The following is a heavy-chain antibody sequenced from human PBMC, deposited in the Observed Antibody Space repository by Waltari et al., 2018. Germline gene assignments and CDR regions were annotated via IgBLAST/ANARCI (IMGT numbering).Heavy chain of an antibody. J-gene: IGHJ6*02. V-gene: IGHV1-2*06. CDR1: GYTFTGSY. D-gene: IGHD6-6*01. Sequence: QVQLVQSGAEVKKPGASVKVSCKASGYTFTGSYMHWVRQAPGQGLEWMGRINPNSGGTNDAQKFQGRVTMTRDTSISTAYMELSRLRSDDTAVYYCARDLRRMSSSSLEYGMDVWGQGTTVTVSS. CDR2: INPNSGGT. CDR3: ARDLRRMSSSSLEYGMDV.